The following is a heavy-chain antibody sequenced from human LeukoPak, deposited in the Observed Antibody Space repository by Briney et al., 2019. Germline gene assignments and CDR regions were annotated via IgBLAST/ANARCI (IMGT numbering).Heavy chain of an antibody. CDR2: IYYTGST. J-gene: IGHJ3*02. D-gene: IGHD4-23*01. Sequence: PSETLSLTCTVSGASIGDYYWSWIRQPPGKGLEWIGYIYYTGSTKYNPSLTSRVTISVDTSKNQFSLKLSPVTAADTAVYYCASLGGGNSVGDAFDIWGQGTMVTVSS. CDR1: GASIGDYY. V-gene: IGHV4-59*01. CDR3: ASLGGGNSVGDAFDI.